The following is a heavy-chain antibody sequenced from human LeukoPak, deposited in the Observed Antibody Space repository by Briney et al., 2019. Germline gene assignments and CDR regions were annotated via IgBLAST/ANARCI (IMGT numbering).Heavy chain of an antibody. CDR1: GFRFGTYR. V-gene: IGHV3-30*02. J-gene: IGHJ4*02. CDR2: IEYEWGSNK. Sequence: GGSLRLSCAASGFRFGTYRMHWVRQAPGKGLQWVAFIEYEWGSNKFYSDSVKGRFTISTDNSKDTLYLQMNSLRTEDTAIYYCAKDPGVVPAHYFDYWGQGTLVTVSS. D-gene: IGHD2-2*01. CDR3: AKDPGVVPAHYFDY.